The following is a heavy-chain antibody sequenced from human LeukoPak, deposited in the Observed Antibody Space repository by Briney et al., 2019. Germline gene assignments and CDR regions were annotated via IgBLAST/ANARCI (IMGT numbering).Heavy chain of an antibody. Sequence: GGSLRLSCVASGFTFSNYAMSWVRQAPGKGLEWVSTISGSGGSTDYADSVKGRFTISRDNSKNTLYLQMNSLRAEDTAVYYCARVGTKGAYGYWGQGTLVTVSS. V-gene: IGHV3-23*01. CDR1: GFTFSNYA. CDR2: ISGSGGST. CDR3: ARVGTKGAYGY. D-gene: IGHD1-1*01. J-gene: IGHJ4*02.